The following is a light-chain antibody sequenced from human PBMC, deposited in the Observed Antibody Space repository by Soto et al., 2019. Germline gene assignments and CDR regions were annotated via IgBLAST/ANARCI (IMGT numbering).Light chain of an antibody. CDR3: QQLCGWPST. V-gene: IGKV3-11*01. J-gene: IGKJ1*01. CDR1: QSIRNN. Sequence: EILLTQSPSSLSSSPGERATISCRASQSIRNNLAWYQQKPGKAPSLLVYDASNRDAGIPTRFSGGGSGTEFTLTISNVEPEDFAVYYCQQLCGWPSTFGQGTKVDIK. CDR2: DAS.